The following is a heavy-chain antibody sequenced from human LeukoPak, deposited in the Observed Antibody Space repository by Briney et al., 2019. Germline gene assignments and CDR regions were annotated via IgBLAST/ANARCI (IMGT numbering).Heavy chain of an antibody. CDR1: GGSISSYY. CDR2: IYYSGST. J-gene: IGHJ4*02. D-gene: IGHD4-17*01. V-gene: IGHV4-59*01. CDR3: ARDRTTSHFDY. Sequence: PSETLSLTCTVSGGSISSYYWSWIRQPPGKGLEWIGYIYYSGSTNYNPSLKSRVTISVDASKNQFSLKLSSVTAADTAVYYCARDRTTSHFDYWGQGTLVTVSS.